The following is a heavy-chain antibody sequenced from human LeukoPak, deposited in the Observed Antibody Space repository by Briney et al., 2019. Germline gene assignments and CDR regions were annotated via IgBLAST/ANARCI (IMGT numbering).Heavy chain of an antibody. D-gene: IGHD6-19*01. Sequence: PGGSLRLSCAASGFTFSSYSMNWVRQAPGKGLEWVSSISSSSSYIYYADSVEGRFTISRDNAKNSLYLQMNSLRAEDTAVYYCARDPRAYSSGWYDYYYYGMDVWGKGTTVTVSS. CDR3: ARDPRAYSSGWYDYYYYGMDV. J-gene: IGHJ6*04. CDR2: ISSSSSYI. V-gene: IGHV3-21*01. CDR1: GFTFSSYS.